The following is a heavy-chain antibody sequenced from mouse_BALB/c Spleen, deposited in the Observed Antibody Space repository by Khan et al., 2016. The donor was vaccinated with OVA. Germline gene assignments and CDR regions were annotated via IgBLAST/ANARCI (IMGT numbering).Heavy chain of an antibody. Sequence: VQLQESGPGLVQPSQSLSITCTVSGFSLSTYGVHWVRQSPGKGLEWLGLIWSGGNTDYNAAFISRLSISKDNSKSQVFFKMNSLQPDDTAMYYCARKSYMYDFTYWGQGTLVTVSA. CDR3: ARKSYMYDFTY. V-gene: IGHV2-2*01. J-gene: IGHJ3*01. D-gene: IGHD2-14*01. CDR2: IWSGGNT. CDR1: GFSLSTYG.